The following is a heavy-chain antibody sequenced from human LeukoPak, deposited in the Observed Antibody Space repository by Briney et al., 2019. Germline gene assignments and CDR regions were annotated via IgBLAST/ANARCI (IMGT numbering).Heavy chain of an antibody. Sequence: ASVKVSCKASGYTFTGYYMHWVRQAPGQGLEWMGWINPNSGGTNYAQKVQGRVTMTRDTSISTAYMELSRLRSDDTAVYYCARTGRFGELWIDYWGQGTLVTVSS. J-gene: IGHJ4*02. CDR1: GYTFTGYY. CDR3: ARTGRFGELWIDY. D-gene: IGHD3-10*01. CDR2: INPNSGGT. V-gene: IGHV1-2*02.